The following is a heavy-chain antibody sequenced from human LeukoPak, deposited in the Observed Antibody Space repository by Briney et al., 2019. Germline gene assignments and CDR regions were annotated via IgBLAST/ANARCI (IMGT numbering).Heavy chain of an antibody. CDR3: ARINWGLKGFDI. Sequence: GGSLRLSCAASGFTFSSYWMSWVSQAPGKGLEWVANIKQDGSEKYCVESVKGRFTISGDNAKNSLFLQMKSLRAEDTAVYYCARINWGLKGFDIWGQGTMVTVSS. J-gene: IGHJ3*02. D-gene: IGHD7-27*01. V-gene: IGHV3-7*04. CDR1: GFTFSSYW. CDR2: IKQDGSEK.